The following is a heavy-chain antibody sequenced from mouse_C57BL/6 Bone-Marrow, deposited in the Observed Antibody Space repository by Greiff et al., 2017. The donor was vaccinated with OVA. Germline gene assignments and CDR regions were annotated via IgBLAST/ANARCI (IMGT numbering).Heavy chain of an antibody. CDR3: ATIYYGYDGAWFAY. J-gene: IGHJ3*01. CDR2: IWTGGGT. Sequence: VQLQESGPGLVAPSQSLSITCTVSGFSLTSYAISWVRQPPGKGLEWLGVIWTGGGTNYNSALKSRLSISKDNSKSQVFLKMNSLQTDDTARYYCATIYYGYDGAWFAYWGQGTLVTVSA. V-gene: IGHV2-9-1*01. D-gene: IGHD2-2*01. CDR1: GFSLTSYA.